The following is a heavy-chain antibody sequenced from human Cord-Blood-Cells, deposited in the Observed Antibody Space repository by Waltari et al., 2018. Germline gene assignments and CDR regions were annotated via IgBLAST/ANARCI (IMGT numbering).Heavy chain of an antibody. CDR2: IYTSGST. CDR3: ARDWGIAAAGTWVGYYMDV. Sequence: QVQLQASGPGLVKPSETPSLTCTVHGCPISSYYRRWTHQPAGQGLEWIGRIYTSGSTNYNPSLKSRVTMSVDTSKNQFSLKLSSVTAADTAVYYCARDWGIAAAGTWVGYYMDVWGKGTTVTVSS. D-gene: IGHD6-13*01. V-gene: IGHV4-4*07. J-gene: IGHJ6*03. CDR1: GCPISSYY.